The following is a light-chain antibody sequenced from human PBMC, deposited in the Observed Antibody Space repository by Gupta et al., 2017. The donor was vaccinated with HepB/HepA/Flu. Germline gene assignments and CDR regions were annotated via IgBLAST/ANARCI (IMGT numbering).Light chain of an antibody. CDR3: QPYNSYFPYS. V-gene: IGKV1-5*03. CDR2: EAS. J-gene: IGKJ2*01. Sequence: SQVTQSPSTLSASVGDRVTITCRTTQYITGRLAWYQQKPGTAPRLLIYEASTLHSGVPSRFSGSGSGTEFTLTISILQADDFATYYCQPYNSYFPYSFGQWTKVQI. CDR1: QYITGR.